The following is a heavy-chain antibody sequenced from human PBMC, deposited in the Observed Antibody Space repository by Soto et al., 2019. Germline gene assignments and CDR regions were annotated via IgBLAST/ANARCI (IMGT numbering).Heavy chain of an antibody. CDR2: ISYDGSNK. D-gene: IGHD1-26*01. Sequence: PVWSLRLSCSSSLFTFSSYAMHLVLHSPFKLLEWVAVISYDGSNKYYADSVKGRFTISRDNSKNTLYLQMNSLRAEDTAVYYCASADLSGSYSYYYYGMEVWGQGTTVTVSS. CDR1: LFTFSSYA. J-gene: IGHJ6*02. V-gene: IGHV3-30-3*01. CDR3: ASADLSGSYSYYYYGMEV.